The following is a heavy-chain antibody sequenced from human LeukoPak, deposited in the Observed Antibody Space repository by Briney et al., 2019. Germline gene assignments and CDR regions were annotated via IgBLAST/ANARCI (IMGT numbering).Heavy chain of an antibody. CDR3: ARAAIEVLEWLLYDDY. Sequence: QTGGSLRLSCAASGFTFSSYAMHWVRQAPGKGLEYISAISSNGGSTYYANSVKGRFTISRDNSKNTLYLQMGSLRAEDIVVYYCARAAIEVLEWLLYDDYGGQGHLVTVSA. CDR2: ISSNGGST. D-gene: IGHD3-3*01. CDR1: GFTFSSYA. V-gene: IGHV3-64*01. J-gene: IGHJ4*02.